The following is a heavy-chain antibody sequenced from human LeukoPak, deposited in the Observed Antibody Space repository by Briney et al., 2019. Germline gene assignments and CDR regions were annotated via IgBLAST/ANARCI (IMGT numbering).Heavy chain of an antibody. D-gene: IGHD3-9*01. CDR2: INHSGST. V-gene: IGHV4-34*01. CDR3: ARGGDDILTGPTPLC. CDR1: GGSFSDYY. J-gene: IGHJ4*02. Sequence: SETLSLTCAVYGGSFSDYYWSWIRQPPGKGLEWIGEINHSGSTNYNPSLKSRVTISVDTSKNQFSLKLSSVTAADTAVYYCARGGDDILTGPTPLCWGQGTLVTVSS.